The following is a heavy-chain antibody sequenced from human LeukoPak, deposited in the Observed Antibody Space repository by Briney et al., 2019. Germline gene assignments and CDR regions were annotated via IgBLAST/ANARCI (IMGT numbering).Heavy chain of an antibody. CDR1: GCTFSSYT. J-gene: IGHJ4*02. V-gene: IGHV1-69*04. Sequence: GSSVKVSCKASGCTFSSYTISWVRQAPGQGLEWMGRIIPILGIANYAQKFQGRVTITADKSTSTAYMELSSLRSEDTAVYYCARDAYCSSTSCYTKYFDYWGQGTLVTVSS. CDR3: ARDAYCSSTSCYTKYFDY. CDR2: IIPILGIA. D-gene: IGHD2-2*02.